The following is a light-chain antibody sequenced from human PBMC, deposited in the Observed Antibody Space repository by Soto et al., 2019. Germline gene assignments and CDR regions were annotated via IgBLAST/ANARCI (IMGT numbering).Light chain of an antibody. CDR1: QSVSSTY. V-gene: IGKV3-20*01. CDR2: GAT. Sequence: EIVLTQSPGTLSLSPGERATLSCRASQSVSSTYLVWHQQKPGQAPRLLIYGATSRASGIPDRFSGSGSGTDFTLTISRLEPEDFAVYYCQQFGDSLTFGPGTKVDIK. CDR3: QQFGDSLT. J-gene: IGKJ3*01.